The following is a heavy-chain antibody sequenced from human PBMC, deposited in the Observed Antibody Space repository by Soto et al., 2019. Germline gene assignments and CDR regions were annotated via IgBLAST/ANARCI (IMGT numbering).Heavy chain of an antibody. Sequence: PSETLSLTCAVFGGSISSGGYYWSWIRQHPGKGLELIGYIYYSGSTYYNPSLKSRVTISVYTSKNQFSLKLSSVTAADTAVYYCASTIGPENWFDPWGQGTLVTVSS. CDR1: GGSISSGGYY. CDR2: IYYSGST. CDR3: ASTIGPENWFDP. J-gene: IGHJ5*02. V-gene: IGHV4-31*11. D-gene: IGHD2-2*01.